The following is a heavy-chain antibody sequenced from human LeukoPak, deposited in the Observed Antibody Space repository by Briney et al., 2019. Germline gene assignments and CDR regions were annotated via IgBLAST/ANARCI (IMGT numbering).Heavy chain of an antibody. Sequence: GGSLRLSCAASGFTFSSYEMNWVRQAPGKGLEWVSYISSSGSTIYYADSVKGRFIISRDNAKNSLFLQMNSLRAEDTALYYCARDLPTAYLHFDYWGQGTLVTVSS. V-gene: IGHV3-48*03. D-gene: IGHD2-2*01. CDR1: GFTFSSYE. J-gene: IGHJ4*02. CDR2: ISSSGSTI. CDR3: ARDLPTAYLHFDY.